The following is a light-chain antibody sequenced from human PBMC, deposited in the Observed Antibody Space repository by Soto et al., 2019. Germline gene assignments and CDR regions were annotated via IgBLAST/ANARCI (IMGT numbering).Light chain of an antibody. CDR2: GAS. V-gene: IGKV3-20*01. J-gene: IGKJ4*01. Sequence: ENVLTQSPGTLSLSPGERATLSCRASQSVSSSYLAWYQQKPGQAPRLLIYGASSRATGIPHRFSGSGSGTDFTLTISRLEPEDFAVYSCQQYGSSSRTFGGGTKVEIK. CDR1: QSVSSSY. CDR3: QQYGSSSRT.